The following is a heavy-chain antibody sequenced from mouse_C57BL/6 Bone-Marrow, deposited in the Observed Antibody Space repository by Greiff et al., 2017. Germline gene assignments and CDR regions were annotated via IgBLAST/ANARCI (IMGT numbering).Heavy chain of an antibody. CDR3: AIDRWLLFLYYAMDY. CDR2: ISDGGSYT. CDR1: GFTFSSYA. D-gene: IGHD2-3*01. V-gene: IGHV5-4*01. J-gene: IGHJ4*01. Sequence: DVHLVESGGGLVKPGGSLKLSCAASGFTFSSYAMSWVRQTPEKRLEWVATISDGGSYTYYPDNVKGRFTISRDNAKNNLYLQMSHLKSEDTAMYYCAIDRWLLFLYYAMDYWGQGTSVTVSS.